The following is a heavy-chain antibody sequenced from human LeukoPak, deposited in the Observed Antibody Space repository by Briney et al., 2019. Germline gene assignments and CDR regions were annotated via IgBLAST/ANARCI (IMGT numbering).Heavy chain of an antibody. Sequence: GGSLRLSCAASGFTFSTYWMNWYRQAPGKGLEWVGNINQDASEINYVDSVRGRFTISRDNAKNSLHLQMNSLRAEDTAVYYCARDQHSRYSSSCVDYWGQGTLVTVSS. CDR3: ARDQHSRYSSSCVDY. V-gene: IGHV3-7*01. J-gene: IGHJ4*02. CDR1: GFTFSTYW. D-gene: IGHD6-13*01. CDR2: INQDASEI.